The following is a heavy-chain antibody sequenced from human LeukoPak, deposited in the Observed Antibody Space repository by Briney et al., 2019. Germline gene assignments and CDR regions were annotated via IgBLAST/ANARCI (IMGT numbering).Heavy chain of an antibody. CDR2: IYYSGST. Sequence: PSETLSLTCTVSGGSISGYYWSWIRQPPGKGLEWIGYIYYSGSTNYNPSLKSRVTISVDRSKNQFSLKLSSVTAADTAVYYCASSGMAARGFRHRWGQGTLVTVSS. CDR3: ASSGMAARGFRHR. D-gene: IGHD6-6*01. J-gene: IGHJ5*02. CDR1: GGSISGYY. V-gene: IGHV4-59*12.